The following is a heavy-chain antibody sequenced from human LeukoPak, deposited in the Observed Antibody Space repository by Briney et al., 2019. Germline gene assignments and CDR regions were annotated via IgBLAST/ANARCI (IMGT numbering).Heavy chain of an antibody. J-gene: IGHJ5*02. Sequence: SETLSLTCTVSGGSISSYYWSWIRQPPGXGLEWIGYISYSGSTNFNPSLKSRVTISVDTSKNQFSLKLSSVTAADTAVYYCAREGTAGTNLNWFDPWGQGTLVTVSS. CDR3: AREGTAGTNLNWFDP. V-gene: IGHV4-59*01. CDR2: ISYSGST. CDR1: GGSISSYY. D-gene: IGHD1-1*01.